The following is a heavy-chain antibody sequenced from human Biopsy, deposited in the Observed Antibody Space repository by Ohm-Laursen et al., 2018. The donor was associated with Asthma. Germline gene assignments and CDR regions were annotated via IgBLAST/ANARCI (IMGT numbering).Heavy chain of an antibody. CDR2: THHSGYT. V-gene: IGHV4-34*01. CDR1: GFSFDDCA. CDR3: ARGSSSRLSQWELLVSGGKRAHSYYGMDV. Sequence: LRLSCAASGFSFDDCAMHWVRQAPGKGLEWLGDTHHSGYTNYNPSLSRRLTLSVDKSKNQFYPGRTSVAAADTAVYYCARGSSSRLSQWELLVSGGKRAHSYYGMDVWGQGTTVTVSS. J-gene: IGHJ6*02. D-gene: IGHD1-26*01.